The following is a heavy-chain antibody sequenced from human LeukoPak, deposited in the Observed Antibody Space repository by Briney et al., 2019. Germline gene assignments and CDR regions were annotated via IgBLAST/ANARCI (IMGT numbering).Heavy chain of an antibody. CDR2: ISYDGSNK. CDR3: AKETAPSGSYSFDS. CDR1: GFTFSSYG. J-gene: IGHJ4*02. Sequence: GGSLRLSCAASGFTFSSYGMHWVRQAPGKGLEWVAVISYDGSNKYYADSVKGRFTISRDNSKNTLYLQVNSLRVEDTAVYFCAKETAPSGSYSFDSWGQGTLVTVSS. V-gene: IGHV3-30*18. D-gene: IGHD1-26*01.